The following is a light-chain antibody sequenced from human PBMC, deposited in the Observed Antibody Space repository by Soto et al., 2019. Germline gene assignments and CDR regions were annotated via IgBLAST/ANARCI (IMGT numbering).Light chain of an antibody. V-gene: IGKV3-11*01. CDR3: QQRSNWPQIT. CDR1: QSVSKY. Sequence: EIVLTQSPATLSLSPGERATLSCRASQSVSKYLAWYQQKPGQAPRLLIHDASNRATGIPARFSGSGSGTDFTLTISSLEPEDFGVYYCQQRSNWPQITVGGGTKVELK. J-gene: IGKJ4*01. CDR2: DAS.